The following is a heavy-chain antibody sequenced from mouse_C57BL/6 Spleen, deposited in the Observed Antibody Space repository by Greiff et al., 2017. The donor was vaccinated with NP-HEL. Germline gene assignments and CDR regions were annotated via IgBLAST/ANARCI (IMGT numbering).Heavy chain of an antibody. V-gene: IGHV3-8*01. CDR2: ISYSGST. D-gene: IGHD1-1*01. CDR1: GSSITSDY. Sequence: EVKVVESGPGLAKPSQSLSLTCSVTGSSITSDYWNWIRKFPGNKLEYMGYISYSGSTYYNPSLKSRISITRDTSKNQYYLQLNSVTTEDTATYYCARKEDYYYGSSYGYFDVWGTGTTVTVSS. CDR3: ARKEDYYYGSSYGYFDV. J-gene: IGHJ1*03.